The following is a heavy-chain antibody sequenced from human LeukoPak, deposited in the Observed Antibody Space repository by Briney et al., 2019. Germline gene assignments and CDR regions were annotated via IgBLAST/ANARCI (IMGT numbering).Heavy chain of an antibody. D-gene: IGHD3-22*01. J-gene: IGHJ4*02. CDR1: GFTFSSYG. V-gene: IGHV3-33*06. CDR3: AKDSSGYSYYFDY. CDR2: IWYDGSNK. Sequence: GGSLRLPCAASGFTFSSYGMHWVRQAPGKGLERVAVIWYDGSNKYYADSVKGRFTISRDNSKNTLYLQMNSLRAEDTAVYYCAKDSSGYSYYFDYWGQGTLVTVSS.